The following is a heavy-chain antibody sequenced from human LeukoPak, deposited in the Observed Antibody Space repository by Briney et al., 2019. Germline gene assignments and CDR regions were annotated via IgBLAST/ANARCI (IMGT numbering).Heavy chain of an antibody. D-gene: IGHD3-3*01. V-gene: IGHV3-30-3*01. CDR3: ARDHHTGDFWSGSTLPDHDY. J-gene: IGHJ4*02. Sequence: GRSLRLSCAASGFTFSSYAMHWVRQAPGKGLEWVAVISYDGSNKYYADSVKGRSTISRDNSKNTLYRQMNSLRAEDTAVYYCARDHHTGDFWSGSTLPDHDYWGQGTLVTVSS. CDR2: ISYDGSNK. CDR1: GFTFSSYA.